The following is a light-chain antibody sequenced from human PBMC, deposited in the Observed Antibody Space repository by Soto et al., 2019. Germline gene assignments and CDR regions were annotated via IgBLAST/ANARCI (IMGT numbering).Light chain of an antibody. Sequence: QSALTQPASVSGSPGQSITISCTGTSXDVGGHNSVSWYRQDPGKAPKLMIYDVSNRPSGVSDRFSGSKSGNTASLTISGLQIEDEADYYCSSFTSSVTYVFGTGTKVNLL. V-gene: IGLV2-14*01. CDR2: DVS. CDR1: SXDVGGHNS. J-gene: IGLJ1*01. CDR3: SSFTSSVTYV.